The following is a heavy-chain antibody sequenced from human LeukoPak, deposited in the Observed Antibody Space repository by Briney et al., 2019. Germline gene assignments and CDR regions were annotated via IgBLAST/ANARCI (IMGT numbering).Heavy chain of an antibody. CDR1: GFTFSSYA. D-gene: IGHD3-22*01. CDR3: AKLAYYDSSGYYGYFDY. J-gene: IGHJ4*02. CDR2: ISGSGGST. V-gene: IGHV3-23*01. Sequence: HTGGSLRLSCAASGFTFSSYAMSWVRQAPGKGLEWVSAISGSGGSTYYADSAKGRFTISRDNSKNTLYLQMNSLRAEDTAVYYCAKLAYYDSSGYYGYFDYWGQGTLVTVSS.